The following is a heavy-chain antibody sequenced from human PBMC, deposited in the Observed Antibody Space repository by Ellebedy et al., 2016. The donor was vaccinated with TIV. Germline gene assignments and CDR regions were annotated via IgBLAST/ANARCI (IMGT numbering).Heavy chain of an antibody. CDR3: ARGRVVGSNTKGTTNWFDP. D-gene: IGHD1-1*01. CDR2: INAGNGNT. V-gene: IGHV1-3*01. CDR1: GYTFTTYA. J-gene: IGHJ5*02. Sequence: AASVKVSCKASGYTFTTYAVHWVRQAPGQRLEWMGWINAGNGNTKYSQKFQGRVTITRDTSASTAYMELSSLRSEDTAVYHCARGRVVGSNTKGTTNWFDPWGQGTLVTVSS.